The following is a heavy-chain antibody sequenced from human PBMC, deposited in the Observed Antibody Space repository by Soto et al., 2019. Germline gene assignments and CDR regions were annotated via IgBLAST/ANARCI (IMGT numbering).Heavy chain of an antibody. CDR1: GYTFTSYA. D-gene: IGHD3-22*01. Sequence: ASVKVSCKASGYTFTSYAMHWVRQAPGQRLEWMGWINAGNGNTYYAQKFQGRVTMNTDKPTRTIYMELRSLRSDDTAVYYCARDLQFYSDSSGYRDVFDIWGQGTKVTVSS. CDR2: INAGNGNT. J-gene: IGHJ3*02. CDR3: ARDLQFYSDSSGYRDVFDI. V-gene: IGHV1-3*01.